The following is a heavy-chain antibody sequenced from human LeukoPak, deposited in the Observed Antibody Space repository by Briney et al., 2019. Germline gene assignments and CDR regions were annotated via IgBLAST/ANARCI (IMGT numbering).Heavy chain of an antibody. V-gene: IGHV3-23*01. CDR2: ISGSGGST. CDR3: ARVLRYSRVCYYYYMDV. J-gene: IGHJ6*03. CDR1: GFTFSSYA. Sequence: GGSLRLSCAASGFTFSSYAMSWVRQAPGKGLEWVSAISGSGGSTYYADSVKGRFTISRDNSKNTLYLQMNSLRAEDTAVYYCARVLRYSRVCYYYYMDVWGKGTTVTVSS. D-gene: IGHD6-13*01.